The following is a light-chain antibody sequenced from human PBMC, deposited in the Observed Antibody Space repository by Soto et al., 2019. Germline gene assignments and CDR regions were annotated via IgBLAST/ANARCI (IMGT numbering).Light chain of an antibody. CDR2: EVS. CDR3: SSYTSSSTLGV. Sequence: QSALTQPASVSGSPGQSITISCTGTSSDVGGYNYVSWYQQHPGKAPKLMIYEVSNRPSGVSNRFSGSKSGNTASLTISGLQAEDEADYYCSSYTSSSTLGVFGGGTKVIVL. V-gene: IGLV2-14*01. J-gene: IGLJ3*02. CDR1: SSDVGGYNY.